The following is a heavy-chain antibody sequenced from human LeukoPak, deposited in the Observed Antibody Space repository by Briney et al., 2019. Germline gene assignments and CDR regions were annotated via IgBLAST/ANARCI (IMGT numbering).Heavy chain of an antibody. J-gene: IGHJ6*02. Sequence: GGSLRLSCAASGFTFSSYSMNWVRQAPGKGLEWVSSISSSSSYIYYADSVKGRFTISRDNSKNTLYLQMNSLRAEDTAVYYCARERQVPRYSSSWDYYYYGMDVWGQGTTVTVSS. CDR1: GFTFSSYS. CDR2: ISSSSSYI. D-gene: IGHD6-13*01. V-gene: IGHV3-21*01. CDR3: ARERQVPRYSSSWDYYYYGMDV.